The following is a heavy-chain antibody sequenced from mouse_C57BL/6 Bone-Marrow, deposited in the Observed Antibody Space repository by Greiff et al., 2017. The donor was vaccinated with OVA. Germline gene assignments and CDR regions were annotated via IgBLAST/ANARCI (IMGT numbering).Heavy chain of an antibody. V-gene: IGHV1-26*01. Sequence: VQLQQSGPELVKPGASVKISCKASGYTFTDYYMNWVKQSHGKSLEWIGDINPNNGGTSYNQKFKGKATLTVDKSSSTAYMELRSLTSEDSAVYYCARSLRTGTGWYFDVWGTGTTVTVSS. CDR3: ARSLRTGTGWYFDV. CDR1: GYTFTDYY. CDR2: INPNNGGT. D-gene: IGHD4-1*01. J-gene: IGHJ1*03.